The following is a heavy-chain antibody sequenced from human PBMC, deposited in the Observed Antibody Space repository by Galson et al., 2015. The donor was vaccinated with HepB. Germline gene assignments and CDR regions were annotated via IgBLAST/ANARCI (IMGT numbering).Heavy chain of an antibody. Sequence: SLRLSCAASGFTFSSYGMHWVRQAPGKGLEWVAVIWYDGSNKYYADSVKGRFTISRGNSKNTLYLQMNSLRAEDTAVYYCARDFPMIVVAPEYWGQGTLVTVSS. CDR3: ARDFPMIVVAPEY. CDR1: GFTFSSYG. V-gene: IGHV3-33*01. J-gene: IGHJ4*02. D-gene: IGHD3-22*01. CDR2: IWYDGSNK.